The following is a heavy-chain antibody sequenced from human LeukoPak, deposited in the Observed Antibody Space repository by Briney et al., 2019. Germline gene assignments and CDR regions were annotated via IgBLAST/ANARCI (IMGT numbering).Heavy chain of an antibody. V-gene: IGHV3-7*01. Sequence: HPGGSLRLSCAVSGFTFRDYWMTWVRQAPGKGLEWVANMNPDGSESYYVDSVKGRFTISRDNAKNSLFLQMNSLRPEDTAVYYCARAYWSRFDYWGQGTLVTVSS. J-gene: IGHJ4*02. CDR1: GFTFRDYW. CDR2: MNPDGSES. D-gene: IGHD1-1*01. CDR3: ARAYWSRFDY.